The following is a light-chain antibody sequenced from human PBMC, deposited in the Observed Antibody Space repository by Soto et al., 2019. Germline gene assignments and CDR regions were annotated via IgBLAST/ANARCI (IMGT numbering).Light chain of an antibody. Sequence: DIQLTQSPSFLSASIGDRVTITCRASQGISSYLAWYQHTPGKAPKLLIYTASTLQSGVPSRFSGSGSGTEFTLTISSLQPEDFATYYCQHYNSYSEAFGQGTKV. CDR3: QHYNSYSEA. CDR2: TAS. V-gene: IGKV1-9*01. J-gene: IGKJ1*01. CDR1: QGISSY.